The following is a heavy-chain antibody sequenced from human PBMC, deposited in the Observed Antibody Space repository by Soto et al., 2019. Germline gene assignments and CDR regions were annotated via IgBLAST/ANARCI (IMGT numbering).Heavy chain of an antibody. CDR3: ARDPKTSGGQHWAFNYFDS. CDR2: ISYDGTNK. Sequence: QVQLVESGGGVVQPGRSLRLSCAASGFSFSISPMHWVRQAPGKGPEWVALISYDGTNKFYADSVKGRFTISRDHSKSTLYLQMDSLRPEDAAVYYCARDPKTSGGQHWAFNYFDSWGQGTLVTVSS. D-gene: IGHD7-27*01. J-gene: IGHJ4*02. V-gene: IGHV3-30-3*01. CDR1: GFSFSISP.